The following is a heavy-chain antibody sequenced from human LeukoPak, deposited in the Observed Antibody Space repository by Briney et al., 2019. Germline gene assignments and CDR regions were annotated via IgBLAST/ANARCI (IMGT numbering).Heavy chain of an antibody. CDR2: INPNSGGT. D-gene: IGHD6-19*01. Sequence: ASVKVSCKASGYTFTGYYMHWVRQAPGQGLEWMGWINPNSGGTNYAQKFQGRVTMTRDTSISTAYMELSRLRSDDTAVYYCPRFLSGGKTNWFDPWGQGTLVTVSS. J-gene: IGHJ5*02. CDR1: GYTFTGYY. CDR3: PRFLSGGKTNWFDP. V-gene: IGHV1-2*02.